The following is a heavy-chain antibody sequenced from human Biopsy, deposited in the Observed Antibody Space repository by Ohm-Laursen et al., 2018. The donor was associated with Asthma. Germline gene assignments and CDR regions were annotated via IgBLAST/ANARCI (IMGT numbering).Heavy chain of an antibody. Sequence: SLGLSCTASGFTFSGYSMNWVRQAPGKGLEWVSYISSSRSTIYYLDSVKGRFTISRDNAKNSLYLQMNSLRDEDTAVYYCARDAGYCGGDCYSLLEYYYYYYGMDVWGQGTTVTVSS. V-gene: IGHV3-48*02. D-gene: IGHD2-21*02. CDR3: ARDAGYCGGDCYSLLEYYYYYYGMDV. CDR2: ISSSRSTI. CDR1: GFTFSGYS. J-gene: IGHJ6*02.